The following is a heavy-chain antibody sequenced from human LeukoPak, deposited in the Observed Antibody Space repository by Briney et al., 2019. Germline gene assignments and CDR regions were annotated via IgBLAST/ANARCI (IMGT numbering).Heavy chain of an antibody. J-gene: IGHJ6*02. V-gene: IGHV3-30-3*01. D-gene: IGHD4-23*01. Sequence: GGSLRLSCAASGFTLSSYAVHWVRQSPGKGLEWVAVISNDGINKYYVDSVKGRFTISRDNSKNTLNLQMNSLRAEDTAVYYCARNFGGNSGHYYDMDVWGQGTTVTVSS. CDR3: ARNFGGNSGHYYDMDV. CDR2: ISNDGINK. CDR1: GFTLSSYA.